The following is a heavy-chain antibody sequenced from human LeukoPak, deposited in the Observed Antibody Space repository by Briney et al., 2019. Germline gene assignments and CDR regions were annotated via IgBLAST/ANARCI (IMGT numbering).Heavy chain of an antibody. V-gene: IGHV3-23*01. CDR2: ISNSGGST. CDR3: AKIEYCGGDCHPRTGDY. J-gene: IGHJ4*02. CDR1: GFTFSSYA. Sequence: GGSLRLSCAASGFTFSSYAMSWVRQAPGKGLEWVSTISNSGGSTNYADSVKGRFTISRDNSKNTLYLQMNSLRAEDTAVYYCAKIEYCGGDCHPRTGDYWGQGTLVTVSS. D-gene: IGHD2-21*02.